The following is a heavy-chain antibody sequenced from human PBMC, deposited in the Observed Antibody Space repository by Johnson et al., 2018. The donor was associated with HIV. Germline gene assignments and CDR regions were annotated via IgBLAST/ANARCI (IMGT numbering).Heavy chain of an antibody. J-gene: IGHJ3*02. CDR2: IKQDGSEK. Sequence: EQLVESGGGLVQSGGSLRLSCGASGFTVSSNYMNWVRQAPGKGLEWVANIKQDGSEKYYVDSAKGRFTISRDNAKNSLYLKMNSLRAEDTAVYYCARVKFSDYYDSSGYRFLDAFESWGQGTMVTVSS. D-gene: IGHD3-22*01. CDR3: ARVKFSDYYDSSGYRFLDAFES. CDR1: GFTVSSNY. V-gene: IGHV3-7*01.